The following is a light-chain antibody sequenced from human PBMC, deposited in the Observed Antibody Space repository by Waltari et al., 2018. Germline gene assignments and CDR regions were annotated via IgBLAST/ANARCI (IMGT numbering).Light chain of an antibody. CDR3: QSADSTGTLRV. CDR2: KDT. CDR1: GLPKQS. V-gene: IGLV3-25*03. Sequence: SYELTQPPSVSVSPGQTARIPCSGDGLPKQSAFWYQQKSGQAPVLVIYKDTKRPSGIPERFSGSSSETIVTLTISGVQAEDEADYYCQSADSTGTLRVFGGGTKLTVL. J-gene: IGLJ3*02.